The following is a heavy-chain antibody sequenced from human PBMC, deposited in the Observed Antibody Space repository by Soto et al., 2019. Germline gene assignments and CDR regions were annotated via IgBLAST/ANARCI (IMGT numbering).Heavy chain of an antibody. J-gene: IGHJ6*02. Sequence: EVQLVESGGGLVQPGGSLRLSCAASGFTFSSYSMNWVRQAPGKGLEWVSYISSSSSTIYYADSVKGRFTISRDNAKNSLYLQMNSLRDEDTAVYYCARVGGGVPDHYYCYGMDVWGQGTTGTVSS. CDR3: ARVGGGVPDHYYCYGMDV. CDR2: ISSSSSTI. D-gene: IGHD2-2*01. V-gene: IGHV3-48*02. CDR1: GFTFSSYS.